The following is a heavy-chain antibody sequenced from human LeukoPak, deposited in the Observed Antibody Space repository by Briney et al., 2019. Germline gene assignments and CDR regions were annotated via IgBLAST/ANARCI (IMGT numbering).Heavy chain of an antibody. CDR3: AAYGSEAYYFDY. J-gene: IGHJ4*02. CDR1: GRTFSSYA. Sequence: ASVKVSCKASGRTFSSYAISWVRQAPGQGLEWMGRIIPILGIANYAQKFQGRVTITADKSTSTAYMELSSLRSEDTAVYYCAAYGSEAYYFDYWGQGTLVTVSS. V-gene: IGHV1-69*04. D-gene: IGHD3-10*01. CDR2: IIPILGIA.